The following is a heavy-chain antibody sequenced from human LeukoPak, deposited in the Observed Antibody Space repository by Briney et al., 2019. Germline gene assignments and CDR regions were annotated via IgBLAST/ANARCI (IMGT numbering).Heavy chain of an antibody. V-gene: IGHV4-59*12. CDR2: IYYSGST. D-gene: IGHD3-16*01. CDR1: GGSISSYY. CDR3: AGDSRGGGPDFDY. Sequence: KASETLSLTCTVSGGSISSYYWSWIRQPPGKGLEWIGYIYYSGSTNYNPSLKSRVTISVDTSKNQFSLKLSSVTAADTAVYYCAGDSRGGGPDFDYWGQGTLVTVSS. J-gene: IGHJ4*02.